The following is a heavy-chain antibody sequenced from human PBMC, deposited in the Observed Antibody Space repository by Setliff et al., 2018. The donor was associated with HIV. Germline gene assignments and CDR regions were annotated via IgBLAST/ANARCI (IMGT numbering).Heavy chain of an antibody. V-gene: IGHV4-61*09. J-gene: IGHJ4*02. Sequence: ASETLSLTCTVSGGSIRSGSYYWTWIRQPAGKGPEWIGHIYTNGYTNYNPSLKSRVTISVDNARNSLYLHLRALGAEDTAIYYCARDAYGDSYFDYWGQGTLVTVSS. CDR3: ARDAYGDSYFDY. CDR2: IYTNGYT. D-gene: IGHD4-17*01. CDR1: GGSIRSGSYY.